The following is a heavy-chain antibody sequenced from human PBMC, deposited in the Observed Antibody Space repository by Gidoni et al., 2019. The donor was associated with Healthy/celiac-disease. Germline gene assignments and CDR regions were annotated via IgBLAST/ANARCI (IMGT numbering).Heavy chain of an antibody. J-gene: IGHJ6*02. CDR3: ARSIFGVPYGMDV. CDR1: GGSISSGGYS. D-gene: IGHD3-3*01. V-gene: IGHV4-30-2*01. CDR2: IYHSGST. Sequence: QLQLQESCSGLVKPSQTLSLTCAVSGGSISSGGYSWRWIRQPPGKGLEWIGYIYHSGSTYYNPSLKSRVTISVDRSKNQFSLKLSSVTAADTAVYYCARSIFGVPYGMDVWGQGTTVTVSS.